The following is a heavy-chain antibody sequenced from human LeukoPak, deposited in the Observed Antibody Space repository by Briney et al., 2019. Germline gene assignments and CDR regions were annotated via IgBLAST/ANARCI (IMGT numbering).Heavy chain of an antibody. Sequence: ASVQVSCKASGYTFTSYGISWVRQAPGQGLEWMGWMNPNSGNTGYAQKFQGRVTITRNTSISTAYMELSSLRSEDTAVYYCARVRGYSYGSLDYWGQGTLVTVSS. J-gene: IGHJ4*02. V-gene: IGHV1-8*03. CDR1: GYTFTSYG. D-gene: IGHD5-18*01. CDR3: ARVRGYSYGSLDY. CDR2: MNPNSGNT.